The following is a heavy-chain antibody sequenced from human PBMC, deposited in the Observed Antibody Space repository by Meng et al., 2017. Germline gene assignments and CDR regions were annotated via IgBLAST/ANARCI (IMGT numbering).Heavy chain of an antibody. J-gene: IGHJ4*02. CDR1: GFTFSDYY. D-gene: IGHD3-10*01. CDR2: ISSSGSTI. V-gene: IGHV3-11*01. Sequence: QVQVGGSGGGLVKPGGPRRFSCAASGFTFSDYYMSWIRQAPGKGLEWVSYISSSGSTIYYADSVKGRFTISRDNAKNSLYLKMNSLRAEDTAVYYCARDTDYYGSGSYIYWGQGTLVTVSS. CDR3: ARDTDYYGSGSYIY.